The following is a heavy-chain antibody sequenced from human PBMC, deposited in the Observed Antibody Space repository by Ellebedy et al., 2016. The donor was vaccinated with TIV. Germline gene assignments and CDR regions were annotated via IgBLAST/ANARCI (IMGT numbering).Heavy chain of an antibody. D-gene: IGHD6-13*01. CDR1: GFTFSSYA. CDR2: IGGGGGSQ. J-gene: IGHJ6*02. V-gene: IGHV3-23*01. CDR3: AKEGIAGAGTGWFYYYGIDV. Sequence: GESLKISCTGSGFTFSSYAMTWVRQSPGKGLECVAGIGGGGGSQNYGDSVKGRFTISRDNSKNTLYLQMNSLRAEDTAVYYCAKEGIAGAGTGWFYYYGIDVWGQGTTVTVSS.